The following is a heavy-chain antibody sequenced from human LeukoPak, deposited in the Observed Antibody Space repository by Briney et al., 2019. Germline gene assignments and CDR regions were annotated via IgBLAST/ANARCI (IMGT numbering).Heavy chain of an antibody. D-gene: IGHD1-26*01. V-gene: IGHV3-64D*06. J-gene: IGHJ4*02. CDR1: GFTFSSYA. Sequence: PGGSLRLSCSASGFTFSSYAMHWVRQAPGKGLEYVSAISSNGGSTYYADSVKGRFTISRDNSKNTLYLQMSSLRAEDTAVYYCASLRGSYSYDYWGQGTLVTVSS. CDR2: ISSNGGST. CDR3: ASLRGSYSYDY.